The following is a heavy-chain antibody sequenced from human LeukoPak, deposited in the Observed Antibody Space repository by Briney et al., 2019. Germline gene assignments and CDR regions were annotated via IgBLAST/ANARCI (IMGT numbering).Heavy chain of an antibody. CDR3: ARGNYHAMDV. Sequence: LPGGSLRLSCAASGFTFNNYWMHWVRQAPGKGLVWVSRIKSDGQITTYADSVKGRFTISRDNAKNTVYLQMNSLRAEDTAVYYCARGNYHAMDVWGQGTTVTVSS. J-gene: IGHJ6*02. CDR1: GFTFNNYW. V-gene: IGHV3-74*01. CDR2: IKSDGQIT.